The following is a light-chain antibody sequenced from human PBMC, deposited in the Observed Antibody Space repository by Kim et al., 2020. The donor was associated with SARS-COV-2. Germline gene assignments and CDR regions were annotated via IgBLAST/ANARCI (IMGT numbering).Light chain of an antibody. CDR3: CSYAGSSTSV. Sequence: QSALTQPASVSGSPGQSITISCTGTSSDVGSYNLVSWYQQHPGKAPKLMIYEGSKRPSGVSNRFSGSKSGNTASLTIYGLQAEDEADYYCCSYAGSSTSVFGGGTQLTVL. CDR2: EGS. J-gene: IGLJ2*01. CDR1: SSDVGSYNL. V-gene: IGLV2-23*01.